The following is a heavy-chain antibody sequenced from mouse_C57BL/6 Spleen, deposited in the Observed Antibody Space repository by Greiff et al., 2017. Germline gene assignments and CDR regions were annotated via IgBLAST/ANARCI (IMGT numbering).Heavy chain of an antibody. V-gene: IGHV1-55*01. CDR3: ARKRPTRALDD. Sequence: QVQLQQPGAELVKPGASVQMSCKASGYTFTSYWITWVKQRPGQGLEWLGDIYPGSGSTNYNEKFKSKATLAVDTSSSTAYMQLSSLTSEDSAVYYCARKRPTRALDDWGQGTTRTVSS. CDR1: GYTFTSYW. CDR2: IYPGSGST. J-gene: IGHJ2*01. D-gene: IGHD5-1*01.